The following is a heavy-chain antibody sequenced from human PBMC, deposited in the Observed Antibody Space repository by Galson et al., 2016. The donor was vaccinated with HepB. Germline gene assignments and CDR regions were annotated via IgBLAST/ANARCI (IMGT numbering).Heavy chain of an antibody. D-gene: IGHD3-3*02. V-gene: IGHV3-23*01. CDR1: GFSFSTYA. CDR2: ISGSGVTT. CDR3: ATIAHFNYFDS. J-gene: IGHJ4*02. Sequence: SLRLSCAASGFSFSTYAMSWVRQAPGKGLQWVSGISGSGVTTFHSDSLGNRFTVSRDNSKNILYLQLDSLRVEDTAVYYCATIAHFNYFDSWGQGTLVIVSS.